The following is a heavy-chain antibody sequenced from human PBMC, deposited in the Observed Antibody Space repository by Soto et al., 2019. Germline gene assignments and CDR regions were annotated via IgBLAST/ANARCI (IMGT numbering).Heavy chain of an antibody. J-gene: IGHJ6*02. Sequence: ASVKVSCKVSGYTLTELSMHWVRQAPGKGLEWMGGFDPEDGETIYAQKFQGRVTMTEDTSTDTTYMELSSLRSEDTAVYYCARPIVGATMGDYYYYRMDVWGQGTTVTVFS. CDR2: FDPEDGET. CDR1: GYTLTELS. D-gene: IGHD1-26*01. CDR3: ARPIVGATMGDYYYYRMDV. V-gene: IGHV1-24*01.